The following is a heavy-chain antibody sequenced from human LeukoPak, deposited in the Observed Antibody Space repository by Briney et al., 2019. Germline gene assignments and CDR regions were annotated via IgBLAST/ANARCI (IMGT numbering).Heavy chain of an antibody. CDR2: IYYSGST. CDR1: GGSISSYY. V-gene: IGHV4-59*01. D-gene: IGHD3-10*01. CDR3: ARGGSGSFPFDY. J-gene: IGHJ4*02. Sequence: SETLSLTCTVSGGSISSYYWSWIRQPPGKGLEWIGYIYYSGSTNYNPSLKSRVTISVDTSKNQFSLKLSCVTAADTAVYYCARGGSGSFPFDYWGQGTLVTVSS.